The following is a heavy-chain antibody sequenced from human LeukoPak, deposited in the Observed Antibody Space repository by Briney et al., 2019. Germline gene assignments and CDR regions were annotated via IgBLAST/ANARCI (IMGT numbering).Heavy chain of an antibody. CDR2: ITGSGENT. CDR1: GFAFASYA. Sequence: SGGSLRLSCAASGFAFASYAMGWVRQSPGKRLEWVSGITGSGENTYYAGSVKGRFTISRDNAKNSLYLQMNSLRDEDTAVYYCAKLGYCSGGSCFSANYWGQGTLVTVSS. J-gene: IGHJ4*02. D-gene: IGHD2-15*01. CDR3: AKLGYCSGGSCFSANY. V-gene: IGHV3-23*01.